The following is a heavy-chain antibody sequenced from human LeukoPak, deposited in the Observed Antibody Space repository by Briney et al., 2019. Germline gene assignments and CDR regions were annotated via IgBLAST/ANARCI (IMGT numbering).Heavy chain of an antibody. D-gene: IGHD3-16*02. CDR1: GFRFSGYW. CDR2: IKQDGSEK. J-gene: IGHJ4*02. V-gene: IGHV3-7*01. CDR3: ATSVPHYDYVWGSYRPGYFDC. Sequence: GGSLSLSCAASGFRFSGYWMTWVRQAPGKGLEWVANIKQDGSEKYYVDSVKGRFTISRDNAKNSLYLQMNSLRAEDTAVDYCATSVPHYDYVWGSYRPGYFDCWGQGTLVIVSS.